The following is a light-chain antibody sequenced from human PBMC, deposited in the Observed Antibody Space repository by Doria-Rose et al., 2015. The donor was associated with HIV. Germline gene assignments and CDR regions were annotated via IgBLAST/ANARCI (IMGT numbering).Light chain of an antibody. CDR2: DGS. CDR3: HQYGTSWT. CDR1: QSFSSTY. Sequence: VLTQPPGTLSLSPGERASLSCRASQSFSSTYLAWYQQRPGQAPSLLIYDGSTRATGIPDRFSASVSGTDFTLTINRLEHEDFALYYCHQYGTSWTFGQGTKVEI. V-gene: IGKV3-20*01. J-gene: IGKJ1*01.